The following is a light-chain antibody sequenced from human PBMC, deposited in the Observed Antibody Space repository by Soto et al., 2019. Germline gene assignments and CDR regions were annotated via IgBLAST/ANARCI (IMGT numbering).Light chain of an antibody. CDR2: GAS. CDR1: QSVSSHY. J-gene: IGKJ5*01. Sequence: EIVLTQSPGTLSLSAGERATLSCRASQSVSSHYLAWYQQKPAQAPRLLIYGASSSATGIADRFSGSGSGTDFSLTISRLEPEDFAVYYCQQYSGSPPTTFGQGTQLEIE. CDR3: QQYSGSPPTT. V-gene: IGKV3-20*01.